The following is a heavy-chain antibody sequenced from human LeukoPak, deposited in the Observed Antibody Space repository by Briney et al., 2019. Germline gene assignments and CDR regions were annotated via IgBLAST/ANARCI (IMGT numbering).Heavy chain of an antibody. Sequence: ASVKVSCKASGYTFTSYTIHWVRQAPGQRLEWMGWINAGNGNTKYSQNFQGRVTITRDTSASTAYMELSSLRSEDTAVYYCATEPRQNSGSYFFDYWGQGTLVTVSS. J-gene: IGHJ4*02. V-gene: IGHV1-3*01. D-gene: IGHD1-26*01. CDR1: GYTFTSYT. CDR2: INAGNGNT. CDR3: ATEPRQNSGSYFFDY.